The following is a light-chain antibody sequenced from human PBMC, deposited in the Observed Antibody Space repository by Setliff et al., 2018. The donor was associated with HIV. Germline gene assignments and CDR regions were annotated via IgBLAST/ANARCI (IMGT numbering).Light chain of an antibody. J-gene: IGLJ2*01. CDR1: SSNIGSNT. CDR2: SNN. Sequence: QSALTQPPSASGTPGQRVTISCSGSSSNIGSNTVNWYQQLPGTAPKLLMYSNNQRPSGVPDRFSGSKSGTSASLAISGLQSEDEADYYCAAWDDSLNGGIFGGGTKVTVL. CDR3: AAWDDSLNGGI. V-gene: IGLV1-44*01.